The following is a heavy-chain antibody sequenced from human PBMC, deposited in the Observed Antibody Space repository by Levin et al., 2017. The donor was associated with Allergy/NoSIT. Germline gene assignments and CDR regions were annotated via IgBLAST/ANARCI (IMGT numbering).Heavy chain of an antibody. J-gene: IGHJ5*01. V-gene: IGHV4-39*01. D-gene: IGHD2-21*01. CDR2: VFYDGTT. CDR1: GGSIGRGDYY. CDR3: GRSLAPWALSWFDS. Sequence: SETLSLTCSVSGGSIGRGDYYWGSLRQPPGKGLEWIGSVFYDGTTYYNPSLKRRATISVDTSKNQFSLRLTSVTAADTAVYYCGRSLAPWALSWFDSWGQGSLVTVSS.